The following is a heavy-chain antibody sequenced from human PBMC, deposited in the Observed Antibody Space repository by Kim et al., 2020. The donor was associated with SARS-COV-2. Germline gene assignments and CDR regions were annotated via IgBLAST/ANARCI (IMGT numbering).Heavy chain of an antibody. J-gene: IGHJ4*02. Sequence: GGSLRLSCAASGFTFSSYAMSWVRQAPGKGLEWVSAISGSGGSTYYADSVKGRFTISRDNSKNTLYLQMNSLRAEDTAVYYCALDYGYYDFWSGYYGYWGQGTLVTVSS. CDR3: ALDYGYYDFWSGYYGY. V-gene: IGHV3-23*01. D-gene: IGHD3-3*01. CDR2: ISGSGGST. CDR1: GFTFSSYA.